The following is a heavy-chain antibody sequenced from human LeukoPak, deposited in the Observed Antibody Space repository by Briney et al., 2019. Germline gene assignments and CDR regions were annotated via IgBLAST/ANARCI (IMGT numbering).Heavy chain of an antibody. J-gene: IGHJ4*02. CDR2: ISYDGSNK. Sequence: GGSLRLSCGASGFTFSSYAMHWVRQAPGKGLEWVAVISYDGSNKYYADSVKGRFTISRDNSKNTLYLQMNSLRAEDTAVYYCARGGIAVAGRIDYWGQGTLVTVSS. CDR3: ARGGIAVAGRIDY. CDR1: GFTFSSYA. D-gene: IGHD6-19*01. V-gene: IGHV3-30-3*01.